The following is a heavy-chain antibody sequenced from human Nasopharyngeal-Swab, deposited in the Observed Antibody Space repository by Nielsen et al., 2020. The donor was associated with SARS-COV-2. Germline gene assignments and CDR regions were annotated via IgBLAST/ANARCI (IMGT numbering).Heavy chain of an antibody. D-gene: IGHD2-2*01. V-gene: IGHV3-30*03. J-gene: IGHJ5*02. CDR2: ISYDGSNK. Sequence: VRQAPGKGLEWVAVISYDGSNKYYADSVKGRFTISRDNSKNTLYLQMNSLRAEDTAVYYCARGCSSTSCPQGVGWFDPWGQGTLVTVSS. CDR3: ARGCSSTSCPQGVGWFDP.